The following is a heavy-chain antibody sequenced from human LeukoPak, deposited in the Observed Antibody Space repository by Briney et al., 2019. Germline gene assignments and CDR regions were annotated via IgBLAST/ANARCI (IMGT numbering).Heavy chain of an antibody. CDR1: GGSFSGYY. CDR3: ASSPVLMRPLSY. CDR2: INHSGST. D-gene: IGHD2-8*01. V-gene: IGHV4-34*01. J-gene: IGHJ4*02. Sequence: SETLSLTCAVYGGSFSGYYWSWIRQPPGKGLEWIGDINHSGSTNYNPSLKSRVTISVDKSKNQFSLKLSSVTAADTAVYYCASSPVLMRPLSYWGQGTLVTVSS.